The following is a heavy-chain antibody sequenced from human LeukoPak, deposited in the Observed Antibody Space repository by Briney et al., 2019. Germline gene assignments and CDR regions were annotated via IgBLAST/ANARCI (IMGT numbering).Heavy chain of an antibody. CDR1: GFTFSSYG. J-gene: IGHJ4*02. Sequence: GRSLRLSCAASGFTFSSYGMHWVRQAPGKGLEWVAVISYDGSNKYYADSVKGRFTISRDNSKNTLYLQMNSLRAEDTAVYYCAKDDGDYFDYWGQGTLVTVSS. D-gene: IGHD4-17*01. CDR2: ISYDGSNK. CDR3: AKDDGDYFDY. V-gene: IGHV3-30*18.